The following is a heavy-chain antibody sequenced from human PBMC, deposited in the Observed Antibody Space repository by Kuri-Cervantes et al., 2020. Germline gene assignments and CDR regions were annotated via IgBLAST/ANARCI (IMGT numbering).Heavy chain of an antibody. Sequence: SQTLSLTCAVYGGSFSGYYWGWIRQPPGKGLEWIGSIYHSGSTYYNPSLKSRVTISVDTSKNQFSLKLSSVTAADTAVYYCARVTVTTIASFDYWGQGTLVTVSS. D-gene: IGHD4-17*01. V-gene: IGHV4-38-2*01. J-gene: IGHJ4*02. CDR2: IYHSGST. CDR1: GGSFSGYY. CDR3: ARVTVTTIASFDY.